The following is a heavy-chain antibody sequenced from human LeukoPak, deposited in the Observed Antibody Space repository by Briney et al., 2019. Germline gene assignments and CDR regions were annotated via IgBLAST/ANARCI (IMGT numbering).Heavy chain of an antibody. CDR3: ARAAGVMDV. Sequence: GRSLRLSCAASGFTFSTHGMHWVRQAPGKGLEWVALISYDGSKTYYADSVKGRFTISRDNSKNTLYLQMNSLRDEDTAVCYCARAAGVMDVWGQGTTVTVSS. V-gene: IGHV3-30*03. D-gene: IGHD1-14*01. J-gene: IGHJ6*02. CDR1: GFTFSTHG. CDR2: ISYDGSKT.